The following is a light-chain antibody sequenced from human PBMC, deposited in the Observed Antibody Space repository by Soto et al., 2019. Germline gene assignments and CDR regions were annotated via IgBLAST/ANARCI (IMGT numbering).Light chain of an antibody. CDR2: YDD. CDR3: AAWDASLNAFV. V-gene: IGLV1-36*01. Sequence: QSVLTQPPSVSEAPRQRVTISCSGSRSNIGSNVVNWYQQLPGQAPKLLLYYDDLLPSGVSDRFSGSKSGTSASLAISGLQSEDEADYYCAAWDASLNAFVFGTGTKVTVL. CDR1: RSNIGSNV. J-gene: IGLJ1*01.